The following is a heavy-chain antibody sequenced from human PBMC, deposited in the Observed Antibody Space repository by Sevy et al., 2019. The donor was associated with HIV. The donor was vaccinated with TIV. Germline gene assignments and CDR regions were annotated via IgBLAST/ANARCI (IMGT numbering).Heavy chain of an antibody. CDR1: GYTFRSYG. CDR2: LSPYAGDT. Sequence: ASVNVSCRASGYTFRSYGISWVRQAPGQGLEWMGWLSPYAGDTDFAQKVQGRVSMTSDTSTSTAYMELRSLRSDDTAVYYCARDKPQGVVVLPGAMWGGVDYWGQGTLVTVSS. CDR3: ARDKPQGVVVLPGAMWGGVDY. V-gene: IGHV1-18*01. J-gene: IGHJ4*02. D-gene: IGHD2-2*01.